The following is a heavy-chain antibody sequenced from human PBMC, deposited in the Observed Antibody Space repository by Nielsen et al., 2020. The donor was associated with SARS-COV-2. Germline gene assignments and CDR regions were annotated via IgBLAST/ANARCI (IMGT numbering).Heavy chain of an antibody. CDR2: ITSSSNYI. D-gene: IGHD6-19*01. CDR1: GFTFSIYS. Sequence: GESLKISCTASGFTFSIYSMNWVRQAPGKGLQWVSSITSSSNYIYYTDSVKGRFTISRDNAKNSLYLQMNSLRAEDTAVYYCARDLWDSSGWYVAPGTDYWGQGTLVTVSS. CDR3: ARDLWDSSGWYVAPGTDY. J-gene: IGHJ4*02. V-gene: IGHV3-21*01.